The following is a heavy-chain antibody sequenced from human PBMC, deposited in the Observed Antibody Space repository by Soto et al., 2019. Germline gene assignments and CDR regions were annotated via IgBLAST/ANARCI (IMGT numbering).Heavy chain of an antibody. J-gene: IGHJ4*02. CDR1: GFSLSTTEVG. V-gene: IGHV2-5*02. CDR2: IYWDDDK. CDR3: AHGSCFGADCYPNPYCDF. Sequence: QITLKESGPTLVKPTQTLTLTCTFSGFSLSTTEVGVGWMRQPPGKAPEWLALIYWDDDKRYSPSLKTRLTVTKDTSKHPVVLTVTNVDPVDTATYSCAHGSCFGADCYPNPYCDFWGQGILVTVSS. D-gene: IGHD2-21*02.